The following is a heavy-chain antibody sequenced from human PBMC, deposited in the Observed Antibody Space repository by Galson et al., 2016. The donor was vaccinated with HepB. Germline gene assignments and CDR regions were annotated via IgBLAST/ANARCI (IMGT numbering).Heavy chain of an antibody. D-gene: IGHD5-18*01. CDR3: AREVGYSYVVTINWFDP. CDR1: GFTFSSYG. CDR2: IWYDGSNK. Sequence: SLRLSCAASGFTFSSYGMHWVRQAPGKGLEWVAVIWYDGSNKNYADSVKGRFTISRDNSKNTAYLKMNSLRAEDTAVYYCAREVGYSYVVTINWFDPWGQATLVTVSS. V-gene: IGHV3-33*01. J-gene: IGHJ5*02.